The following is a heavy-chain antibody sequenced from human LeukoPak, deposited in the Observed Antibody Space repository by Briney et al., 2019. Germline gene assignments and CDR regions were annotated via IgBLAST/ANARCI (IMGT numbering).Heavy chain of an antibody. V-gene: IGHV6-1*01. CDR2: TYYRSKWFN. CDR1: GDNVSSNSAA. D-gene: IGHD5-12*01. Sequence: SQTLSLTCAISGDNVSSNSAAGNWIRQSSSRGLESLGRTYYRSKWFNDYAVSVKSRITLNPDTSKNQFSLLLNSVTPEDTAVYYCARAGSHSGYDLLFDYWGQGTLVTVSS. J-gene: IGHJ4*02. CDR3: ARAGSHSGYDLLFDY.